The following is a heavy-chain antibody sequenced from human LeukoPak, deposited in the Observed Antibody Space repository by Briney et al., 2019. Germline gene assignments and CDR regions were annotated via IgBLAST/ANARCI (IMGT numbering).Heavy chain of an antibody. Sequence: PGGSLRLSCAASGFTFSSYWMTWVRQAPGKGREWVSNIDGDGSIENYVHSVRGRFSIFRDNAKDALYLQMNSLRVDDTAIYYCARDPIVGDTGGGDYWGQGTLVTVSS. CDR1: GFTFSSYW. D-gene: IGHD1-26*01. V-gene: IGHV3-7*01. CDR2: IDGDGSIE. CDR3: ARDPIVGDTGGGDY. J-gene: IGHJ4*02.